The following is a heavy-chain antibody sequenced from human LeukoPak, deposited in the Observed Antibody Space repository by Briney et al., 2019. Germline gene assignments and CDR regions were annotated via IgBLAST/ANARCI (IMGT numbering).Heavy chain of an antibody. V-gene: IGHV4-61*02. CDR3: ARTRYYYNSRSYGAPYYFDY. Sequence: SETLSLTCTVSGDSISSGSYYWSWIRQPAGKGLEWIGRIYGSGRTNYNLSLKSRVTISVDTSKNQFSLKLSSVTAADTAVYYCARTRYYYNSRSYGAPYYFDYWGQGTLVTVSS. CDR1: GDSISSGSYY. CDR2: IYGSGRT. D-gene: IGHD3-10*01. J-gene: IGHJ4*02.